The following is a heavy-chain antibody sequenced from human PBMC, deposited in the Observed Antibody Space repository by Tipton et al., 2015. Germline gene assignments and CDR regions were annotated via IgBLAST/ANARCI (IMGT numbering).Heavy chain of an antibody. J-gene: IGHJ4*02. D-gene: IGHD3-10*01. CDR2: ISGSGYTT. CDR3: AKGSSGRYFDY. Sequence: SLRLSCAASGFTFSSYDMHWVRQAPGRGLEWVSGISGSGYTTYYADSVKGRFTISRDNSKDTLYLQMSSLRAEDTAVYYCAKGSSGRYFDYWGQGTLVTVSS. V-gene: IGHV3-23*01. CDR1: GFTFSSYD.